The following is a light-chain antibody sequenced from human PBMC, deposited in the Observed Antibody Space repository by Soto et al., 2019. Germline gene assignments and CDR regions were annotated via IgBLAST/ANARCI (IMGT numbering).Light chain of an antibody. J-gene: IGKJ4*01. CDR1: QSLLDSDGKTF. CDR2: EVS. CDR3: MQCLQLPLT. Sequence: DIVMTQTPLSLSVTPGQPASISCKSSQSLLDSDGKTFLYWYVHKPGHPPQLLIYEVSNRFAGVPDRFSGSGSETDFTLEICRVEAGDVAMYYCMQCLQLPLTFGGGTKVDIK. V-gene: IGKV2D-29*01.